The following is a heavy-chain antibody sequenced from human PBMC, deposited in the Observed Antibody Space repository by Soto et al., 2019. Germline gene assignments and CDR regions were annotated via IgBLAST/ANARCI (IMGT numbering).Heavy chain of an antibody. V-gene: IGHV1-8*01. CDR2: MNPGSGDT. CDR1: GYSFTNND. J-gene: IGHJ5*02. D-gene: IGHD3-16*01. CDR3: ARMATFGSLNWFEP. Sequence: ASVKVSCKASGYSFTNNDVSWVRQATGQGLEWMRWMNPGSGDTGYAQKFQGRVTMTRDISIATAYMELSSLRSDDTAIYYCARMATFGSLNWFEPWEQETLVTVSS.